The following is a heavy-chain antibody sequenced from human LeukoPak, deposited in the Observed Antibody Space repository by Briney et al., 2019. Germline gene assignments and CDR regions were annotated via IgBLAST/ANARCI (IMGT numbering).Heavy chain of an antibody. CDR3: AIFEGAKRDFDY. CDR2: ISRSSNYI. Sequence: GGSLRLSCAASGFTFSTYSINWVRQAPGKGLEWVSCISRSSNYIYYAVSVKGRFTISRDNAKNSLYLQMNSLRAEDTAIYYCAIFEGAKRDFDYWGQGTLVTVSS. CDR1: GFTFSTYS. V-gene: IGHV3-21*01. J-gene: IGHJ4*02. D-gene: IGHD2-21*01.